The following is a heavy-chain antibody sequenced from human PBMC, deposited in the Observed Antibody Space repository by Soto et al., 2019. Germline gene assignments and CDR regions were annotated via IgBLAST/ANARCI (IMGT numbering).Heavy chain of an antibody. V-gene: IGHV1-18*01. D-gene: IGHD4-17*01. CDR2: ISAYSGDT. Sequence: QVQLVQSGAEVKKPGASVKVSCKASGYTFTGYSVGWVRQAPGQGLECMGWISAYSGDTYYTQRFQDRLTMTTDASTSTAYMELRSLRSDDTAVYYCAPPSGSYGDYAWSLKYWGQGTLVTVSS. CDR3: APPSGSYGDYAWSLKY. J-gene: IGHJ4*02. CDR1: GYTFTGYS.